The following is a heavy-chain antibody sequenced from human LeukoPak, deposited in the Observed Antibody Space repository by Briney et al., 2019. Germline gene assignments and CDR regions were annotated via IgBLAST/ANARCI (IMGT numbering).Heavy chain of an antibody. Sequence: SGGSLRLSCAASGFTFSSYAMSWVRQAPGKGLEWVSSIKSTGSSTYYGDAVKGRFTISRDNSENTVYLQMHSLRAEDTALYYCAKDRREGYPRDSFDVGGQGTAVTVSS. V-gene: IGHV3-23*05. J-gene: IGHJ3*01. CDR2: IKSTGSST. CDR1: GFTFSSYA. CDR3: AKDRREGYPRDSFDV. D-gene: IGHD5-24*01.